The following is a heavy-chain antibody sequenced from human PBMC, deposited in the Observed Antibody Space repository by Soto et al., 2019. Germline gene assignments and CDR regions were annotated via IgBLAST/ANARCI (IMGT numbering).Heavy chain of an antibody. CDR2: TYYRSKWYN. Sequence: QVQLQQSGPGLVKPSQTLSLTCAISGDSVSSNSAAWNWIRQSPSRGLEWLGRTYYRSKWYNDYAVSVKSRIPINPDTSKNQFSLQLNSVTPEDTAVYYCARDPGNLADYCSGGSCYSSGFDYWGQGTLVTVSS. CDR3: ARDPGNLADYCSGGSCYSSGFDY. V-gene: IGHV6-1*01. D-gene: IGHD2-15*01. J-gene: IGHJ4*02. CDR1: GDSVSSNSAA.